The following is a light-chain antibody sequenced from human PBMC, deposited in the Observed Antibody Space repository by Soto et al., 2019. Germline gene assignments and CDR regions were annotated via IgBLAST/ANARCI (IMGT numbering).Light chain of an antibody. CDR1: SSDVGGYNF. J-gene: IGLJ3*02. CDR2: EVS. Sequence: QSVLTQPAPVSGSPGQSITISCTGTSSDVGGYNFVSWYQQHPGKAPKLMINEVSNRPSGVSNRFSGSKSGNTASLTISGLQAEDEADYYCSSYTSSSTWVFGGGTQLTVL. V-gene: IGLV2-14*01. CDR3: SSYTSSSTWV.